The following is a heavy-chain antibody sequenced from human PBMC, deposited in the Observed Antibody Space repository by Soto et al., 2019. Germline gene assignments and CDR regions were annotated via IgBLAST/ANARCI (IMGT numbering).Heavy chain of an antibody. CDR1: GFTFGDYA. J-gene: IGHJ4*02. D-gene: IGHD5-18*01. V-gene: IGHV3-49*03. CDR3: TRDKYGGYSYGSFDY. Sequence: QPGGSLRLSCTASGFTFGDYAMSWFRQAPGKGLEWVGFIRSKAYGGTTVYATSVKGRFTISRDDSKNIAYLQMTSLKTEDTAVYYCTRDKYGGYSYGSFDYWGQGT. CDR2: IRSKAYGGTT.